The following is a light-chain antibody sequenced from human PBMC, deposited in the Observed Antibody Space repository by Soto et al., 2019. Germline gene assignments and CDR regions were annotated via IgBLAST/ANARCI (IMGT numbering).Light chain of an antibody. Sequence: EIVLTQSPGTLSLSPGERATLSCRASQSVGRDYLAWYQQKPGQAPRLLIYHASNRATGIPDRFSGSGSGTDFPLTISRLEPEDFADFYCQQYASSPLTFGGGTKVEIK. V-gene: IGKV3-20*01. CDR1: QSVGRDY. J-gene: IGKJ4*01. CDR3: QQYASSPLT. CDR2: HAS.